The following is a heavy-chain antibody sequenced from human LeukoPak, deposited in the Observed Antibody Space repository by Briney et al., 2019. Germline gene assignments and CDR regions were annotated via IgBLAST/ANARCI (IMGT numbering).Heavy chain of an antibody. CDR3: AKEPSWSYYYYYSMDV. CDR2: ISGNGIST. J-gene: IGHJ6*03. CDR1: GFTFTNYA. D-gene: IGHD1-1*01. V-gene: IGHV3-23*01. Sequence: TGGSLRLSCAASGFTFTNYAMSWVRQAPGKGLEWVSGISGNGISTYYADSVKGRFTISRDNSKSTIYLQMDSLRADDTAVYYCAKEPSWSYYYYYSMDVWGKGTTVTVSS.